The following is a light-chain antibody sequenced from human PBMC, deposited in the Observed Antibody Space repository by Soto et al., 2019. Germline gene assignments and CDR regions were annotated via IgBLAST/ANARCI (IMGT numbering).Light chain of an antibody. CDR1: ESISSW. CDR2: DAS. Sequence: DIQMTLSPSTLSASVGDRVTITCRAGESISSWLAWYQQKPGKAPKLLIYDASSLERGVPSRFSGSGSGTEFTLTISSLQPDDFATYYCQQYNSYSIPFGQGTRLEIK. J-gene: IGKJ5*01. CDR3: QQYNSYSIP. V-gene: IGKV1-5*01.